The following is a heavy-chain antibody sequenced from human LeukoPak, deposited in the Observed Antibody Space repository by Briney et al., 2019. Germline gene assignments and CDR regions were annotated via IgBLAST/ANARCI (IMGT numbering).Heavy chain of an antibody. CDR2: ISYGGSNK. V-gene: IGHV3-30*18. CDR3: AKDHYYDSSGYDY. CDR1: GFTFSSYG. Sequence: PGGSLRLSCAASGFTFSSYGMHWVRQAPGKGLEWVAVISYGGSNKYYADSVKGRFTISRDNSKNTLYLQMNSLRAEDTAVYYCAKDHYYDSSGYDYWGQGTLVTVSS. J-gene: IGHJ4*02. D-gene: IGHD3-22*01.